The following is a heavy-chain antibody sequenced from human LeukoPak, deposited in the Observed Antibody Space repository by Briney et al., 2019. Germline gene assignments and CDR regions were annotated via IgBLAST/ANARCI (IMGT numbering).Heavy chain of an antibody. CDR3: ARDDTVTMGL. D-gene: IGHD4-17*01. V-gene: IGHV3-23*01. CDR1: GFTFSSYA. CDR2: IRGSGDRT. Sequence: GGSLRLSCAASGFTFSSYAMSWVRQAPGEGLEWVSAIRGSGDRTHYADSVKGRFTISRDNAKNSLYLQMNSLRAEGTAVYYRARDDTVTMGLWGQGTLVTVSS. J-gene: IGHJ4*02.